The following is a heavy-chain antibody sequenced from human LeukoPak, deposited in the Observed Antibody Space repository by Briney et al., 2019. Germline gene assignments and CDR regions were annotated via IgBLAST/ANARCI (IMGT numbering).Heavy chain of an antibody. D-gene: IGHD5-24*01. J-gene: IGHJ4*02. CDR3: AKERDGYDVFDY. CDR1: GFTFDDYA. Sequence: PGGSLRLSCAASGFTFDDYAMHWVRQAPGKGLEWVSLISGDGGSTYYADSVKGRFTISRDNSKNSLYLQMNSLRTEHTALYNSAKERDGYDVFDYWGPGTLVTVSS. CDR2: ISGDGGST. V-gene: IGHV3-43*02.